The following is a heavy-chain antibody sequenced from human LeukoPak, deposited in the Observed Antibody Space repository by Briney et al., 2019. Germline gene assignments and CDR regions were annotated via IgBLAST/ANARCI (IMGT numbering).Heavy chain of an antibody. V-gene: IGHV3-23*01. J-gene: IGHJ4*02. Sequence: GGSLRLSCTASGFTFSSYAMSWVRQAPGKGLEWISAISGSGGNTYYADSVKGRLTISRDNSKNTLFLQMNSLRVEDTAVYYCAKEDPIVSVGFDYWGQGTLVTVTS. CDR3: AKEDPIVSVGFDY. CDR1: GFTFSSYA. CDR2: ISGSGGNT. D-gene: IGHD2-15*01.